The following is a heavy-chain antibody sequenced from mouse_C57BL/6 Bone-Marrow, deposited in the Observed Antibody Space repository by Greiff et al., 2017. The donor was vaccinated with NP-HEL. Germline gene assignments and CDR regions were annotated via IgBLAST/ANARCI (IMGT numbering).Heavy chain of an antibody. CDR3: ARQGTTVVATRWYYAMDY. J-gene: IGHJ4*01. Sequence: EVQRVESGGDLVKPGGSLKLSCAASGFTFSSYGMSWVRQTPDKRLEWVATISSGGSYTYYPDSVKGRFTISRDNAKNTLYLQMSSLKSEDTAMYYCARQGTTVVATRWYYAMDYWGQGTSVTVSS. CDR2: ISSGGSYT. CDR1: GFTFSSYG. V-gene: IGHV5-6*01. D-gene: IGHD1-1*01.